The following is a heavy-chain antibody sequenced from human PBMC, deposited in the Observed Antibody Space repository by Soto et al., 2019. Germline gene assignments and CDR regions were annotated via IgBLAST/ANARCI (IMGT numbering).Heavy chain of an antibody. D-gene: IGHD3-10*01. CDR1: GYSFASQW. Sequence: PGESLTISCNGPGYSFASQWIVWVLQRPGKGLEWMGNIYPADSDTRYSPSFQGQVTISVDKSIRTVYLQWTSLKASDTAIYYCARVPNSTTSYYAYYSGMDVWGQGTTVTVSS. V-gene: IGHV5-51*01. J-gene: IGHJ6*02. CDR3: ARVPNSTTSYYAYYSGMDV. CDR2: IYPADSDT.